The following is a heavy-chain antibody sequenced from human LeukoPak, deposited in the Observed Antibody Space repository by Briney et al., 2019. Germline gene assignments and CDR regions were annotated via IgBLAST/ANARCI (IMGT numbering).Heavy chain of an antibody. CDR1: GYTFTGYY. CDR3: ARPYLRRRLYFDY. CDR2: INPNSGGT. V-gene: IGHV1-2*02. J-gene: IGHJ4*02. D-gene: IGHD3-16*01. Sequence: ASVKVSGKASGYTFTGYYMHWVRQAPGQGLEWMGWINPNSGGTNYAQKFQGRVTMSRDTSISTAYMELSRLRSDDTAVYYCARPYLRRRLYFDYWGQGTLVTVSS.